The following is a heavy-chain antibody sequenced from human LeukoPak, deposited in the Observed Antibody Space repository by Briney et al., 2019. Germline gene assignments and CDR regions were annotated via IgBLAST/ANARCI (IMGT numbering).Heavy chain of an antibody. CDR3: ASTERCSTTCPLDY. D-gene: IGHD2-2*01. CDR1: GGSFRGYY. Sequence: SETLSLTCAVYGGSFRGYYWSWIRQPPGKGLEWTGEINHSGSTNYNPPLKSRVTISLDTSMKKFSLKLNSVTAADTAVYYCASTERCSTTCPLDYWGQGTLVTVSS. J-gene: IGHJ4*02. CDR2: INHSGST. V-gene: IGHV4-34*01.